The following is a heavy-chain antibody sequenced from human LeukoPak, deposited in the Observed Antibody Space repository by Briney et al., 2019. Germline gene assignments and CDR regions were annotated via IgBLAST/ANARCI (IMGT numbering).Heavy chain of an antibody. CDR3: ASNWSDFDY. D-gene: IGHD1-1*01. Sequence: PSETLSLTCTVSGYFITSGHYWGWTRQPPGKGLEWIGSIYEGETTYYNPSLKTRLTISLDTSKNQFSLKLSSVTAADTAVYYSASNWSDFDYWGQGILVTVSS. J-gene: IGHJ4*02. CDR1: GYFITSGHY. V-gene: IGHV4-38-2*02. CDR2: IYEGETT.